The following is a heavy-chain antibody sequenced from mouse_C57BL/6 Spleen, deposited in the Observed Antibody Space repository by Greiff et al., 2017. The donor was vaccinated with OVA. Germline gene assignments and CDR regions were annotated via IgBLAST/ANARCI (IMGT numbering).Heavy chain of an antibody. Sequence: VQLQQPGAELVMPGASVKLSCKASGYTFTSYWMHWVKQRPGQGLEWIGEIDPSDSYTNYNQKFKGKSTLTVDKSSSTAYMQLSSLTSEDSAVYDCARNYYSNLYYAMDYWGQGTSVTVSS. J-gene: IGHJ4*01. CDR2: IDPSDSYT. V-gene: IGHV1-69*01. CDR3: ARNYYSNLYYAMDY. CDR1: GYTFTSYW. D-gene: IGHD2-5*01.